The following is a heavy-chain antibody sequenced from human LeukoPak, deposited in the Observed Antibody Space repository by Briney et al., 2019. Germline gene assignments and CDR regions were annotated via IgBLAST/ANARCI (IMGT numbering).Heavy chain of an antibody. J-gene: IGHJ4*02. CDR1: GFTFSNAW. CDR3: AKDRLVVVAATGNDY. CDR2: IKSKTEGATA. D-gene: IGHD2-15*01. Sequence: PGGSLRLSCAASGFTFSNAWMSWVRQAPGKGLEWLGPIKSKTEGATADYAAAVRDRFTISRDDSKNTLYLQMNSLKTEDTAVYYCAKDRLVVVAATGNDYWGQGTLVTVSS. V-gene: IGHV3-15*01.